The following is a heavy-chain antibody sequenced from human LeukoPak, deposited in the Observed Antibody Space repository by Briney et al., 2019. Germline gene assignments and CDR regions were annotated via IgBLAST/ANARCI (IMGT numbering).Heavy chain of an antibody. CDR2: ISDSGGST. CDR3: AKCRGSSWSDYFDY. Sequence: PGASPRLSCVVSGFSLSRYAMSCGPKAPGKGLEWGSAISDSGGSTYYADSVKGRFTISRDNSRNTLYLQMNTLRAEDTAVYYCAKCRGSSWSDYFDYWGQGTLVTVSS. J-gene: IGHJ4*02. V-gene: IGHV3-23*01. CDR1: GFSLSRYA. D-gene: IGHD6-13*01.